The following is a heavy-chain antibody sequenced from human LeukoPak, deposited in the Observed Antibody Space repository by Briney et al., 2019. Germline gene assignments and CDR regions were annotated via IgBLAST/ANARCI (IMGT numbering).Heavy chain of an antibody. CDR1: GGSISSGSYY. J-gene: IGHJ1*01. CDR3: ARAYSSGYYLMEYFQH. CDR2: IYTSGST. D-gene: IGHD3-22*01. V-gene: IGHV4-61*02. Sequence: PSETLSLTCTVSGGSISSGSYYWSWIRQPAGKGLEWIGRIYTSGSTNYNPSLKSRVTISVDTSKNQFSLKLSSVTAADTAVYYCARAYSSGYYLMEYFQHWGQGTLVTVSS.